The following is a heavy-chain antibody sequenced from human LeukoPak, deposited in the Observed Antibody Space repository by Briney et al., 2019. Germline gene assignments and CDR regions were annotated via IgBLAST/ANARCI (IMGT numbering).Heavy chain of an antibody. J-gene: IGHJ4*02. Sequence: ASVKVSCKASGGTFSSYAISWVRQAPGQGLEWMGGIIPIFGTASYAQKFQGRVTITADESTSTAYMELSSLRSEDTAVYYCARDDYDSSGYYYHGYWGQGTLVTVSS. D-gene: IGHD3-22*01. CDR2: IIPIFGTA. CDR3: ARDDYDSSGYYYHGY. V-gene: IGHV1-69*13. CDR1: GGTFSSYA.